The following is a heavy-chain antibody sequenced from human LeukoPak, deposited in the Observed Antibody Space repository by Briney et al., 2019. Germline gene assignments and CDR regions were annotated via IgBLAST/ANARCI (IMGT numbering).Heavy chain of an antibody. CDR3: AKDRQLLWFGELSH. D-gene: IGHD3-10*01. Sequence: PGGSLRLSCAASGFTFSSYDMHWVRQATGKGLEWVSAIGTAGDTYYADSVKGRFTISRDNSKNTLYLQMNSLRAEDTAVYYCAKDRQLLWFGELSHWGQGTLVTVSS. CDR1: GFTFSSYD. CDR2: IGTAGDT. J-gene: IGHJ4*02. V-gene: IGHV3-13*01.